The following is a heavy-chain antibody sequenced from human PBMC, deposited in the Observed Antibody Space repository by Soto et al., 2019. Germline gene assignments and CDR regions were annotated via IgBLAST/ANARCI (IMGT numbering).Heavy chain of an antibody. D-gene: IGHD2-15*01. CDR2: ISAYNGNT. V-gene: IGHV1-18*04. CDR1: GYTFTSYG. Sequence: ASLKVSCKASGYTFTSYGISWVLKAPGQGLEWMGWISAYNGNTNYAQKLQGRVTMTTNQSPSTADMELRSRRSDDTAVYYGARGTKWSGDYWCQGTLVTVSS. J-gene: IGHJ4*02. CDR3: ARGTKWSGDY.